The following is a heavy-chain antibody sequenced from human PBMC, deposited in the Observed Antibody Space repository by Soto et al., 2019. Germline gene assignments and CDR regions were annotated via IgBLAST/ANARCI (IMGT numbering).Heavy chain of an antibody. CDR3: ARAELGLPATWAFDS. CDR2: IYYSGST. Sequence: SETLSLTCTVSGGSISSYYWSWIRQPPGKGLEWIGYIYYSGSTNYNPSLKSRVTISVDTSKNQFSLKLSSATAADTAVYYCARAELGLPATWAFDSWGQGTLVTVSS. D-gene: IGHD1-26*01. CDR1: GGSISSYY. V-gene: IGHV4-59*01. J-gene: IGHJ5*01.